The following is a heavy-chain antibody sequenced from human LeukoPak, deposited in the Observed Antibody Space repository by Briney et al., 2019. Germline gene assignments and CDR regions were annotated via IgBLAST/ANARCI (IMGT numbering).Heavy chain of an antibody. CDR3: ARLSFGIAVAGSY. CDR2: ISSSSSYI. Sequence: GGSLRLSCAASGFTFSSYSMNWVRQAPGKGLEWVSSISSSSSYIYYADSVKGRFTISRDNAKNSLYLQMNSLRAEDTAVYYCARLSFGIAVAGSYWGQGTLVTVSS. CDR1: GFTFSSYS. D-gene: IGHD6-19*01. J-gene: IGHJ4*02. V-gene: IGHV3-21*01.